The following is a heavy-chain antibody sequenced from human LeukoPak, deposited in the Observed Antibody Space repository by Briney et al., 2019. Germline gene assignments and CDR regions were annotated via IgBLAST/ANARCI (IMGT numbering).Heavy chain of an antibody. V-gene: IGHV3-33*06. CDR3: AKDKVGYSYGYSPFDY. J-gene: IGHJ4*02. Sequence: GGSLRLSCAASGFTFSSCGMHWVRQAPGKGLEWVAVIWYDGSNKYYADSVKGRFTISRDNSKNTLYLQMNSLRAEDTAVYYCAKDKVGYSYGYSPFDYWGQGTLVTVSS. CDR1: GFTFSSCG. CDR2: IWYDGSNK. D-gene: IGHD5-18*01.